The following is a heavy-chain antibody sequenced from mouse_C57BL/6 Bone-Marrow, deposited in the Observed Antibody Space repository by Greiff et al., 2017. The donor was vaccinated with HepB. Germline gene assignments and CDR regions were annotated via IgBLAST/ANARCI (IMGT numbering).Heavy chain of an antibody. CDR2: ISNGGGST. V-gene: IGHV5-12*01. CDR3: ARHSDYAPHWYFDV. CDR1: GFTFSDYY. D-gene: IGHD2-4*01. Sequence: EVKLVESGGGLVQPGGSLKLSCAASGFTFSDYYMYWVRQTPEKRLEWVAYISNGGGSTYYPDTVKGRFTISRDNAKNTLYLQMSRLKSEDTAMYYCARHSDYAPHWYFDVWGTGTTVTVSS. J-gene: IGHJ1*03.